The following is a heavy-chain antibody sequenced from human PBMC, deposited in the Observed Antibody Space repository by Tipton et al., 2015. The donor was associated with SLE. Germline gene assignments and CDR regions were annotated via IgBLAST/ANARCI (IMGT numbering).Heavy chain of an antibody. CDR1: GFTFSTYA. CDR2: ISSDGSHK. D-gene: IGHD2-2*02. J-gene: IGHJ1*01. CDR3: TRTADCSSTPCYTGGGFFQH. V-gene: IGHV3-30*04. Sequence: SLRLSCAASGFTFSTYAMHWVRQAPGKGLERVAVISSDGSHKYYADSVKGRFTISRDNSKNTLYLQMNSLRTEDTAVYFCTRTADCSSTPCYTGGGFFQHWGQGTLVTVSS.